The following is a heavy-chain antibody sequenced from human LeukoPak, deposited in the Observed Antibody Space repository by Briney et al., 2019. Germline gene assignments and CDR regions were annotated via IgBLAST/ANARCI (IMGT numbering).Heavy chain of an antibody. J-gene: IGHJ4*02. Sequence: GGSLRLSCAASGFTFSSYSMNWVRQAPGKGLEWVSSISSSSSYIYYADSVKGRFTISRDNAKNSLYLQMNSLRAEDTAVYYCARSDSGWSQIDNWGQGTLVTVSS. CDR3: ARSDSGWSQIDN. V-gene: IGHV3-21*01. D-gene: IGHD6-19*01. CDR1: GFTFSSYS. CDR2: ISSSSSYI.